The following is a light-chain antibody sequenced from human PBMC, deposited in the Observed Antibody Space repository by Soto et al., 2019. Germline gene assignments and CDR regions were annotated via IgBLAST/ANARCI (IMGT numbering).Light chain of an antibody. CDR2: DAS. J-gene: IGKJ5*01. CDR1: QSVSSY. Sequence: EIFLTQFPATLFLSPGRRGTPFFRSSQSVSSYLAWYQHKPGQAPRLLIYDASKRATGIPARFSGSGSGTDFTLTISSLEPEDFAVYYCQQRSNWPPITFGQGTRLEIK. V-gene: IGKV3-11*01. CDR3: QQRSNWPPIT.